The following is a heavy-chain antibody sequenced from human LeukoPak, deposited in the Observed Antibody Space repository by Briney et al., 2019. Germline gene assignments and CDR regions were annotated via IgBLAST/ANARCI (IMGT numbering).Heavy chain of an antibody. CDR3: VRDVPSGWFDF. Sequence: SQTLSLTCTVSGGSISSNNYYWGWIRQSPGKGLEWIGSINYSGITYYTPSLKSRVTISVDTSKNQFSLKLSSVTAADTAVYYCVRDVPSGWFDFWGQGTLVTVSS. J-gene: IGHJ4*02. CDR2: INYSGIT. D-gene: IGHD3-10*01. CDR1: GGSISSNNYY. V-gene: IGHV4-39*07.